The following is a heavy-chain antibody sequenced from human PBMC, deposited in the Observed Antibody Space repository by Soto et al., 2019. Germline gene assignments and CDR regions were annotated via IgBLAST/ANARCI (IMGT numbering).Heavy chain of an antibody. J-gene: IGHJ4*02. V-gene: IGHV3-74*01. Sequence: EVQLMESGGGLVQPGEALRLACAASGFSIRKYWMHWVRQAPGKGPVWVSYISGDGTTTDYAGSVKGRFTISRDNAKNTLFLQMDSLRVEDTAIYFCAIQDCTNDVCLEAAVTVGGALEYWGLGAQVTVSS. CDR3: AIQDCTNDVCLEAAVTVGGALEY. CDR2: ISGDGTTT. CDR1: GFSIRKYW. D-gene: IGHD2-8*01.